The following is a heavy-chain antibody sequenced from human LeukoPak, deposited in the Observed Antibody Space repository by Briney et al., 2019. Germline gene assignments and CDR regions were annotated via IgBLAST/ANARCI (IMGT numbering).Heavy chain of an antibody. J-gene: IGHJ5*02. CDR1: GFTFSSYA. V-gene: IGHV3-23*01. CDR2: ISGSGGST. Sequence: GGSLRLSCAASGFTFSSYAMSWVRQAPGKGLEWVSAISGSGGSTYYADSVKGRFTISRDNSKNTLYLQMNSLRAEDTAVYYCAKDIWVRDSSGYYVPWGQGTLVTVSS. D-gene: IGHD3-22*01. CDR3: AKDIWVRDSSGYYVP.